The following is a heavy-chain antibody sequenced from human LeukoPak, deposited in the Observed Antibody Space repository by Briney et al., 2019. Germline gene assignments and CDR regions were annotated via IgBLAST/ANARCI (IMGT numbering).Heavy chain of an antibody. D-gene: IGHD1-26*01. CDR2: IYSGGST. CDR1: GFTVSSNY. Sequence: GRPLRLSCAASGFTVSSNYTSWVRQAPGKWLEWVSVIYSGGSTYYADSVKGRFTISRDNSKNTLYLQMNTLRAEDTAVYYGARVEVGATSSLFDYWRQGTLVSVFS. CDR3: ARVEVGATSSLFDY. J-gene: IGHJ4*02. V-gene: IGHV3-53*01.